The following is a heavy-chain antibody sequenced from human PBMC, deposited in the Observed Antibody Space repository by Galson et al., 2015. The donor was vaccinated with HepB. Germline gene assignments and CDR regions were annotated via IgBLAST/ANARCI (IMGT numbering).Heavy chain of an antibody. D-gene: IGHD6-13*01. CDR2: IGTAGDP. Sequence: SLRLSCAASGFTFSSYDMHWVRQATGKGLEWVSAIGTAGDPYYPGSVKGRFTISRENGKSSLFLQMNSLGPGDTAVYYCARGVGGYSRNWIISYYGMDVWGQGTTVTVSS. CDR1: GFTFSSYD. CDR3: ARGVGGYSRNWIISYYGMDV. J-gene: IGHJ6*02. V-gene: IGHV3-13*05.